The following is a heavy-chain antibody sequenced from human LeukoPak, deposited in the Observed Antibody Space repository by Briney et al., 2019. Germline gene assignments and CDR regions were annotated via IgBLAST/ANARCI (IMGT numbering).Heavy chain of an antibody. CDR2: IRYDGSNK. J-gene: IGHJ4*02. CDR3: AKVRGEQWLGHFDY. D-gene: IGHD6-19*01. Sequence: GGSLRLSCAASGFTFSSYGMHWVRQPQGKGLEWVAFIRYDGSNKYYADSVKGRFTISRDNSKNTLYLQMNSLRAEDTAVYYCAKVRGEQWLGHFDYWGQGTLVTVSS. V-gene: IGHV3-30*02. CDR1: GFTFSSYG.